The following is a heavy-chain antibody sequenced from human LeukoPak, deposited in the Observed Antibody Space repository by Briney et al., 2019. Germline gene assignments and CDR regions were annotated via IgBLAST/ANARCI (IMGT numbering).Heavy chain of an antibody. CDR1: GGSISNYY. V-gene: IGHV4-59*01. CDR3: ARVGGTNYYYYGMDV. Sequence: SETLSLTCTVSGGSISNYYWSWIRQPPGKGLEWIGYIYYSGSTNYNPSLKSRVTISVDTSKDQFSLKLSSVTAADTAVYYCARVGGTNYYYYGMDVWGQGTTVTVSS. CDR2: IYYSGST. D-gene: IGHD1-26*01. J-gene: IGHJ6*02.